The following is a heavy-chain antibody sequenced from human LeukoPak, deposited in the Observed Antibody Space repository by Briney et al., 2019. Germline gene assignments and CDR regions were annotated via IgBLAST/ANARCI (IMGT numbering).Heavy chain of an antibody. D-gene: IGHD6-13*01. CDR1: GGSISSSSYS. CDR3: ARDKSVGSSWYEGYFDY. J-gene: IGHJ4*02. CDR2: IYYSGST. V-gene: IGHV4-39*07. Sequence: SQTLSLTCTVSGGSISSSSYSWGWIRQPPGKGLEWIGSIYYSGSTYYNPSLKSRVTISVDTSKNQFSLKLSSVTAADTAVYYCARDKSVGSSWYEGYFDYWGQGTLVTVSS.